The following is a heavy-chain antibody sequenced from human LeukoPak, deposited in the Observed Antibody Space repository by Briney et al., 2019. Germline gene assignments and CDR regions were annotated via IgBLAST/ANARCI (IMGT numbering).Heavy chain of an antibody. D-gene: IGHD2-15*01. CDR1: GGSISSYY. Sequence: SETLSLTCTVSGGSISSYYWSWIRQPPGKGLEWIGYIYYSGSTYYNPSLKSRVTISVDTSKNQFSLKLSSVTAADTAVYYCARSVIVVVVAATYFDYWGQGTLVTVSS. CDR3: ARSVIVVVVAATYFDY. CDR2: IYYSGST. V-gene: IGHV4-59*06. J-gene: IGHJ4*02.